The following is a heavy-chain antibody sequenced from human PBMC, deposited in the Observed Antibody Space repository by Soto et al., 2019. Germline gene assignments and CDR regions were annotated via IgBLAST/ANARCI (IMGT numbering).Heavy chain of an antibody. CDR3: ARGLAAENLDY. J-gene: IGHJ4*02. Sequence: PSETLSLTCTVSGGSISSGDYYWSWIRQPPGKGLEWIGYIYYSGSTYYNPSLKSRVTISVDTSKNQFSLKLSSVTAADTAVYYCARGLAAENLDYWGQGTLVTVSS. CDR2: IYYSGST. V-gene: IGHV4-30-4*01. CDR1: GGSISSGDYY. D-gene: IGHD3-9*01.